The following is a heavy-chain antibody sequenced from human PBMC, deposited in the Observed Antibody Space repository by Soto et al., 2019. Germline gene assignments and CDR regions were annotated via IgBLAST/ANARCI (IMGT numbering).Heavy chain of an antibody. V-gene: IGHV3-30*03. CDR2: ISYDGSNK. CDR1: GFTFSSYG. CDR3: ARDASWSGYLYYYYYGMDV. Sequence: GGSLRLSCAASGFTFSSYGMHWVRQAPGKGLEWVAVISYDGSNKYYADSVKGRFTISRDNAKNSLYLQMNSLRDEDTAVYYCARDASWSGYLYYYYYGMDVWGQGTTVTVSS. J-gene: IGHJ6*02. D-gene: IGHD3-3*01.